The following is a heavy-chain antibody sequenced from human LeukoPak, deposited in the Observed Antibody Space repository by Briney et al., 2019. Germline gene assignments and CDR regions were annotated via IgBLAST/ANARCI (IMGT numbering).Heavy chain of an antibody. D-gene: IGHD1-26*01. Sequence: GGSLRLSCAASGFTFSSYWMHWVRQAPGKGLMWVSRINSDGSITNYADSVKGRFTISRDNAKNSLYLQMNSLRAEDTAVYYCAREELWTGYDAFDIWGQGTMVTVSS. CDR1: GFTFSSYW. J-gene: IGHJ3*02. V-gene: IGHV3-74*01. CDR2: INSDGSIT. CDR3: AREELWTGYDAFDI.